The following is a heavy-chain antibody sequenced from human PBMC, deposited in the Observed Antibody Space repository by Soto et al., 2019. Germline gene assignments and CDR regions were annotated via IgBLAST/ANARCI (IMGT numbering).Heavy chain of an antibody. D-gene: IGHD2-15*01. CDR1: GGTFSSYA. Sequence: GASVKVSCKASGGTFSSYAISWVRQAPGQGLEWMGGIIPIFGTANYAQKFQGRVTITADESTSTAYMELSSLRSEDTAVYYCARAFEGYCSGGSCYWSRDWGQGTLVTVSS. J-gene: IGHJ4*02. V-gene: IGHV1-69*13. CDR3: ARAFEGYCSGGSCYWSRD. CDR2: IIPIFGTA.